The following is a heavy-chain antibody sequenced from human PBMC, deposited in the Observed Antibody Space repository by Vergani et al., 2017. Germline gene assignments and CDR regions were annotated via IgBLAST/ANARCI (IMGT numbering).Heavy chain of an antibody. CDR2: VFHSGSA. D-gene: IGHD3-16*01. J-gene: IGHJ3*02. V-gene: IGHV4-39*01. Sequence: QVQLQESGPGLVKPSQTLSLTCTVSGCSISSGSYYWIWIRQPPGKGLEWIATVFHSGSAYYNPSLRRRVTISVETSKIQFSLRLTTLTAADAAVYYCARQFWVSQGVGAFETWGRGTEVSVSS. CDR1: GCSISSGSYY. CDR3: ARQFWVSQGVGAFET.